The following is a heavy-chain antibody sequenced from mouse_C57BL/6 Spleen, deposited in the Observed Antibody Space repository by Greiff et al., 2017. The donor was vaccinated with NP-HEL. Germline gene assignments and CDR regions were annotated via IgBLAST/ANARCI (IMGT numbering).Heavy chain of an antibody. V-gene: IGHV1-82*01. CDR3: ASNYYGSSSLDY. CDR1: GYAFSSSW. D-gene: IGHD1-1*01. J-gene: IGHJ2*01. Sequence: QVQLQQSGPELVKPGASVKISCKASGYAFSSSWMNWVKQRPGKGLEWIGRIYPGDGDTNYNGKFKGKATLTADKSSSTAYMQLSSLTSEDSAVYFCASNYYGSSSLDYWGQGTTLTVSS. CDR2: IYPGDGDT.